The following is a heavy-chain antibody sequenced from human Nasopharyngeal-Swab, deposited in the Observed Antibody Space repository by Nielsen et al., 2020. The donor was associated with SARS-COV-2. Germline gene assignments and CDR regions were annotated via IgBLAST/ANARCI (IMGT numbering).Heavy chain of an antibody. J-gene: IGHJ4*02. CDR2: IYYSGST. V-gene: IGHV4-31*03. CDR3: ARVLGWSGGFHFDY. D-gene: IGHD6-19*01. CDR1: GGSISSGGYY. Sequence: SETLSLTCTVSGGSISSGGYYWSWIRQHPGKGLEWIGYIYYSGSTYYNPSLKSRVTISVDASKNQFSLKLSSVTAADTAVYYCARVLGWSGGFHFDYWGQGTLVTVSS.